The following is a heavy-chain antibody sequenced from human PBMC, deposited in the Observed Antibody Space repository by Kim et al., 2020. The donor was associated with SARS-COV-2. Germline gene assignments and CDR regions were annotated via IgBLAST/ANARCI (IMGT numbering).Heavy chain of an antibody. D-gene: IGHD6-19*01. CDR1: GFPFDDYA. V-gene: IGHV3-9*01. CDR2: ISWNSGSI. J-gene: IGHJ4*02. CDR3: AKHLSSGWRGRYYLDY. Sequence: GGSLRLSCAASGFPFDDYAMHWVRQAPGKGLEWVSGISWNSGSIGYADSVKGRFTISRDNAKNSLYLQMNSLRAEDTALYYCAKHLSSGWRGRYYLDYWGQGTLVTVS.